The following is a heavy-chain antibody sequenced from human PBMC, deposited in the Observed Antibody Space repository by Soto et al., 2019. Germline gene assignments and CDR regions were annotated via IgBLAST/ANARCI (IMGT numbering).Heavy chain of an antibody. CDR2: ISSSGVGA. CDR3: AKETCSSNTCYAAAR. V-gene: IGHV3-23*01. J-gene: IGHJ4*02. CDR1: GFTFSNYG. D-gene: IGHD2-2*01. Sequence: EVQLLESGGGLLQPGGSLRLSCAASGFTFSNYGMSWVRQAPGRGLEWVSTISSSGVGAFYADSVKGRFTISKDNSKSTLYLQMNSLRVDDTALYYCAKETCSSNTCYAAARWGQGTLVTVSS.